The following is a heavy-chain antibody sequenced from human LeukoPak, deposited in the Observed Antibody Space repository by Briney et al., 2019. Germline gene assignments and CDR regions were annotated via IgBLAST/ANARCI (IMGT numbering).Heavy chain of an antibody. CDR1: GGSFSGYY. J-gene: IGHJ5*02. D-gene: IGHD3-10*01. V-gene: IGHV4-34*01. Sequence: SSETLSLTCAVYGGSFSGYYWSWIRQPPGKGLEWIGEINHSGSTNYNPSLKSRVTISVDTSKNQFSLKLSSVTAADTAVYYCARARGNYYGSGSYYKGIDPWGQGTLVTVSS. CDR3: ARARGNYYGSGSYYKGIDP. CDR2: INHSGST.